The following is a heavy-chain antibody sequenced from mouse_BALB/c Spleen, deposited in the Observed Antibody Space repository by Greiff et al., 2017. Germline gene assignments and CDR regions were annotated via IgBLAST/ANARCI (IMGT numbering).Heavy chain of an antibody. CDR3: ARHEDRYYAMDY. CDR1: GFAFSSYD. D-gene: IGHD2-14*01. V-gene: IGHV5-12-1*01. Sequence: EVQLVESGGGLVKPGGSLKLSCAASGFAFSSYDMSWVRQTPEKRLEWVAYISSGGGSTYYPDTVKGRFTISRDNAKNTLYLQMSSLKSEDTAMYYCARHEDRYYAMDYWGQGTSVTVSS. CDR2: ISSGGGST. J-gene: IGHJ4*01.